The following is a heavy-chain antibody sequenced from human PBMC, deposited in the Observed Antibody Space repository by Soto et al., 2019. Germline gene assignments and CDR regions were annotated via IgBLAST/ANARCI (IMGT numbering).Heavy chain of an antibody. CDR2: IYHSGST. J-gene: IGHJ4*02. D-gene: IGHD6-19*01. CDR1: SGSISSSNW. Sequence: QVQLQESGPGLVKPSGTLSLTCAVSSGSISSSNWWSWVRQPPGKGLEWIGEIYHSGSTNYNPSLKSRVTISLDKSKNQFSLKLSSGTAADTAVYYCARVGAVGFGAFDYWGQGTLVTVSS. V-gene: IGHV4-4*02. CDR3: ARVGAVGFGAFDY.